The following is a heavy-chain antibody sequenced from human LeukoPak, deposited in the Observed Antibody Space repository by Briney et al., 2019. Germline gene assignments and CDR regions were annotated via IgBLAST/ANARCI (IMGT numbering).Heavy chain of an antibody. CDR1: GYTFTSYY. V-gene: IGHV1-46*01. Sequence: ASVKVSCKASGYTFTSYYMHWVRQAPGQGLEWMGIINPSGGSTSYAQKFQGRVTMTRDTSTSTVYMEPSSLRSEDTAVYYCARDQGYCSSTSCSHYFDYWGQGTLVTVSS. D-gene: IGHD2-2*01. CDR2: INPSGGST. J-gene: IGHJ4*02. CDR3: ARDQGYCSSTSCSHYFDY.